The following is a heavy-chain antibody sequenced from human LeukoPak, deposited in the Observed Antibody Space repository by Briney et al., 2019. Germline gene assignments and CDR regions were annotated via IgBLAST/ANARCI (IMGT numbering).Heavy chain of an antibody. CDR3: ARDQYDTWSRRGNFDS. D-gene: IGHD3-3*01. V-gene: IGHV3-7*03. CDR1: GFTFGKYW. J-gene: IGHJ4*02. Sequence: GGSLRLSCVASGFTFGKYWMSWVRQAPGKGLEWVANIKLDGSEKNYVDSVKGRFTNSRDNTKNSLYLQMNSLRVEDTAVFYCARDQYDTWSRRGNFDSWGQGTLVIVSS. CDR2: IKLDGSEK.